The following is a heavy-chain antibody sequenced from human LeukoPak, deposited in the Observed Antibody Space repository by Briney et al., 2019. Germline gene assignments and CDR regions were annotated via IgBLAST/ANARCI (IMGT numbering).Heavy chain of an antibody. V-gene: IGHV1-18*01. D-gene: IGHD6-13*01. CDR3: ARLDSSSWYDGNWFDP. J-gene: IGHJ5*02. Sequence: ASVKVSCKASGYSFSSYSISWVRQAPGQGLEWMGWISAYSGNTNYAQKLQGRVTMTTDTSTSTAYMELRSLRSDDTAVYYCARLDSSSWYDGNWFDPWGQGTLVTVSS. CDR2: ISAYSGNT. CDR1: GYSFSSYS.